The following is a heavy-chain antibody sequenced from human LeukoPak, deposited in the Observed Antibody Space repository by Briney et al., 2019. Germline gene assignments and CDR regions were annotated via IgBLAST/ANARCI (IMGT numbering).Heavy chain of an antibody. J-gene: IGHJ4*02. CDR2: INHSGST. CDR3: ARGSRYGGNSGMGY. Sequence: SETLSLTCAAYGGSFSGYYWSWIRQPPGKGLEWIGEINHSGSTNYNPSLKSRVTISVDTSKNQFSLKLSSVTAADTAVYYCARGSRYGGNSGMGYWGQGTLVTVSS. V-gene: IGHV4-34*01. CDR1: GGSFSGYY. D-gene: IGHD4-23*01.